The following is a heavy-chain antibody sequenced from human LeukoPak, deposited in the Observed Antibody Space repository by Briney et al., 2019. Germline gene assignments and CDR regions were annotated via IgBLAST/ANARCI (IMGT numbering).Heavy chain of an antibody. D-gene: IGHD1-26*01. Sequence: GGSLRLSRAASGFTFSSYWMHWVRKAPGKGLVWVSRINSDGSSTSYADSMKGRFTISRDSAKNTLYLQMNSLRAEDTAVYYCARDGTYSGSTFDYWGQGTLVTVSS. CDR3: ARDGTYSGSTFDY. CDR1: GFTFSSYW. CDR2: INSDGSST. V-gene: IGHV3-74*01. J-gene: IGHJ4*02.